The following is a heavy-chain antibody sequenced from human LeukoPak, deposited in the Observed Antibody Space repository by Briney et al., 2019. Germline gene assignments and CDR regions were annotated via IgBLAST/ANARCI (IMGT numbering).Heavy chain of an antibody. Sequence: SETLSLTCTVSGGSISSSSYYWGWIRQPPGKGLEWIGSIYYSGSTYYNPSLKSRVTISVDTSKNQFSLKLSSVTAADTAVYYCARRRAGGQRLWYFDYWGQGTLVTVSS. J-gene: IGHJ4*02. D-gene: IGHD1-1*01. V-gene: IGHV4-39*07. CDR3: ARRRAGGQRLWYFDY. CDR1: GGSISSSSYY. CDR2: IYYSGST.